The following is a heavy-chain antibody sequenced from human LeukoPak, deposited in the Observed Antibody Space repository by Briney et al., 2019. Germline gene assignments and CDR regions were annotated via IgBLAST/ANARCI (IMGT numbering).Heavy chain of an antibody. Sequence: SETLSLTCNFSAVSISRHFWSWIRQTPEKRLEWLGYVFSSGSTNYNPSLKSRVTISLDASKHQFSLRLISVTAADTAVYYCAREYDYWGLGTLVTVSS. CDR2: VFSSGST. J-gene: IGHJ4*01. V-gene: IGHV4-59*11. CDR1: AVSISRHF. CDR3: AREYDY.